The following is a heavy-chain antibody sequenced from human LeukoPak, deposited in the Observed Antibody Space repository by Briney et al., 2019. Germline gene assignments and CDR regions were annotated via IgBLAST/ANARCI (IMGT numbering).Heavy chain of an antibody. CDR3: ASFQRVGAINWFDP. J-gene: IGHJ5*02. CDR1: GFTFSSYA. V-gene: IGHV3-23*01. D-gene: IGHD1-26*01. Sequence: GGSLRLSCAASGFTFSSYAVSWVRQAPGKGLEWVSAISGSGGSTYYADSVKGRFTISRDNSKNTLYLQMNSLRAEDTAVYYCASFQRVGAINWFDPWGQGTLVTVSS. CDR2: ISGSGGST.